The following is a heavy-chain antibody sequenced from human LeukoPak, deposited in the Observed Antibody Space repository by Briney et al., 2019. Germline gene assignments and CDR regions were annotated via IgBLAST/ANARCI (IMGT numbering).Heavy chain of an antibody. CDR1: GGSISSSKW. V-gene: IGHV4-4*02. D-gene: IGHD3-10*01. J-gene: IGHJ6*03. Sequence: PSGTLSLTCALSGGSISSSKWWSWVRQSPGKGLEWIGEIYHSGSTHYYPSLKSRVTLSVDTSKNQFSLKLSSVTAADTAVYYCARGAYYYGSGSRTNNYYYYMDVWGKGTTVTVSS. CDR3: ARGAYYYGSGSRTNNYYYYMDV. CDR2: IYHSGST.